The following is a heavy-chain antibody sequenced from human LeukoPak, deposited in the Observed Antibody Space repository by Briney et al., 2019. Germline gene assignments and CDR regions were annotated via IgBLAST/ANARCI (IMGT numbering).Heavy chain of an antibody. Sequence: GGSLRLSCAASGFIFSSYGMHWVRQAPGKGLEWVSGLSASGGLTYYSDSVKGRFTISRDNSKNTLYLQMNSLRADDTAVYYCAKGVAALLYYYFCMDVWGKGTTVTVSS. V-gene: IGHV3-23*01. D-gene: IGHD6-6*01. CDR3: AKGVAALLYYYFCMDV. CDR2: LSASGGLT. J-gene: IGHJ6*03. CDR1: GFIFSSYG.